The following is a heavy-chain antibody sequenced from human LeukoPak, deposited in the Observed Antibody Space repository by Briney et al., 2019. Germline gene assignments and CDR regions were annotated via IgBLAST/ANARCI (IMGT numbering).Heavy chain of an antibody. J-gene: IGHJ4*02. CDR2: IYYSGST. CDR3: AREKIGDHFDC. D-gene: IGHD2/OR15-2a*01. V-gene: IGHV4-59*01. Sequence: SETLSLTCTVSGGSISSYYWSWIRQPPGKGLEWIGYIYYSGSTNYNPSLKSRVTISVDTSKNQFSLKLSSVTAADTAVYYCAREKIGDHFDCWGQGTLVTVSS. CDR1: GGSISSYY.